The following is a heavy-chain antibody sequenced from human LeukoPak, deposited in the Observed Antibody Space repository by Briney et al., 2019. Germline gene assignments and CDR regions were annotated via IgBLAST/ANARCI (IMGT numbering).Heavy chain of an antibody. V-gene: IGHV4-59*11. CDR3: ARGPRYHDSSGYSPYYYYYMDV. D-gene: IGHD3-22*01. CDR1: SVSISSHD. CDR2: IYYSGST. J-gene: IGHJ6*03. Sequence: SQTLSLTCTASSVSISSHDWRWIRQPPGKGLEWIGYIYYSGSTDYNPSLKSRVTISVDTSKNQFSLKLSSVTAADTAVYYCARGPRYHDSSGYSPYYYYYMDVWGKGTTVTVSS.